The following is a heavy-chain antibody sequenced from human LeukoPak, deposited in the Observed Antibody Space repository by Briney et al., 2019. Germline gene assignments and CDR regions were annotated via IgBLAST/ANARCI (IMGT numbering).Heavy chain of an antibody. J-gene: IGHJ5*02. Sequence: SGGSLRLSCAASGFTFSSYSMNWVRQAPGKGLEWVSSISSSSSYIYYADSVKGRFTISRDNAKNSLYLQMNSLRAEDTAVYYCARDCLAAAGMGANWFDPWGQGTLVTVSS. CDR1: GFTFSSYS. V-gene: IGHV3-21*01. CDR2: ISSSSSYI. CDR3: ARDCLAAAGMGANWFDP. D-gene: IGHD6-13*01.